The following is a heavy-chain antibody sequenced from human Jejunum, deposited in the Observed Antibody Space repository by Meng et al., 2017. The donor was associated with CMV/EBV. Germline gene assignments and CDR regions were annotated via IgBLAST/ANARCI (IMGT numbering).Heavy chain of an antibody. CDR1: GDSISSSNYY. Sequence: EAGPELVNPSQNLSLPCTVSGDSISSSNYYWGWIRQSPGKGLEWIGSIYYTGSTYYNPSLKSRLTISIDTSKNQFSLKLSSVTAADTAIYYCARGLSTSSSGYWGQGTLVTVSS. V-gene: IGHV4-39*07. CDR2: IYYTGST. CDR3: ARGLSTSSSGY. J-gene: IGHJ4*02. D-gene: IGHD6-6*01.